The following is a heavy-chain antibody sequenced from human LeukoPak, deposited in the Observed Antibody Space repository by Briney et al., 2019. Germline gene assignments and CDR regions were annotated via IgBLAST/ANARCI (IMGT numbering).Heavy chain of an antibody. J-gene: IGHJ5*02. Sequence: ASVKVSCKASGYTFTSYDINWVRQATGQGLEWMGWMSPNSGNTGYAQKFQGRVTMTRNTSISTAYMELSSLRSEDTAVYYCARGPRRQLAAWFDPWGQGTLVTVSP. D-gene: IGHD6-13*01. CDR2: MSPNSGNT. V-gene: IGHV1-8*01. CDR3: ARGPRRQLAAWFDP. CDR1: GYTFTSYD.